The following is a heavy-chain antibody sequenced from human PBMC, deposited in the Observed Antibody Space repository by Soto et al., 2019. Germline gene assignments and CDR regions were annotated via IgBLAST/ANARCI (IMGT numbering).Heavy chain of an antibody. CDR1: GYTFTSYG. V-gene: IGHV1-18*01. CDR2: ISAYNGNT. CDR3: ASFRMLISPYYGMDV. Sequence: QVQLVQSGAEVKKPGASVKVSCKASGYTFTSYGISWVRQAPGQGLEWMGWISAYNGNTNYAQKLQGRVTMTTDTATSKAYMELRSLRSDDTAVYYCASFRMLISPYYGMDVWGQGTTVTVSS. D-gene: IGHD3-10*02. J-gene: IGHJ6*02.